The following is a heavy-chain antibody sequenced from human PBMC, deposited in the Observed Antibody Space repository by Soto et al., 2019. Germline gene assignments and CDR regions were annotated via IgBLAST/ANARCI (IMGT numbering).Heavy chain of an antibody. Sequence: QVQLVESGGGVVQPGRSLRLSCAASGFTFSNYAMHWVRQAPGKGLEWVAVISYDGSNKYYADSVKGRFTISRDNSKNTLYLQMNSLRAEDTAVYYCVSSYYYGSGSQHYYYYGMDVWGQGTTVTVSS. J-gene: IGHJ6*02. V-gene: IGHV3-30-3*01. CDR2: ISYDGSNK. D-gene: IGHD3-10*01. CDR1: GFTFSNYA. CDR3: VSSYYYGSGSQHYYYYGMDV.